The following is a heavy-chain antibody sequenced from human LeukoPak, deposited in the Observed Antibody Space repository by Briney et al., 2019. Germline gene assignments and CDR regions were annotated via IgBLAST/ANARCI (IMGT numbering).Heavy chain of an antibody. V-gene: IGHV4-59*01. CDR3: AREDIVVVPAAIVFY. CDR1: GGSISSYY. J-gene: IGHJ4*02. Sequence: PSETLSLTCTVSGGSISSYYWSWIRQPPGKGLEWIGYIYYSGSTNYNPSLKSRVTISVDTSKNQFSLKLSSVTAADTAVYYCAREDIVVVPAAIVFYWGQGTLVTVSS. D-gene: IGHD2-2*02. CDR2: IYYSGST.